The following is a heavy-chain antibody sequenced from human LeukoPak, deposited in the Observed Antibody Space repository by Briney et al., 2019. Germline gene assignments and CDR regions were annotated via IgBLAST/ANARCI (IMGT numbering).Heavy chain of an antibody. CDR3: ARDTDGYRSYYYYGMDV. J-gene: IGHJ6*02. CDR2: IYYSGGT. V-gene: IGHV4-31*03. Sequence: SQTLSLTCTVSGGSISSGGYYWSWIRQHPGKGLEWIGYIYYSGGTYYNPSLKSRVTISVDTSKNQFSLKLSSVTAADTAVYYCARDTDGYRSYYYYGMDVWGQGTTVTVSS. CDR1: GGSISSGGYY. D-gene: IGHD6-25*01.